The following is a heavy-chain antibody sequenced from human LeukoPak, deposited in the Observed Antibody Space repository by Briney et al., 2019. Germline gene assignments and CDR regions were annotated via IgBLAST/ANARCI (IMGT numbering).Heavy chain of an antibody. CDR3: ARRAVAASYLDY. V-gene: IGHV4-34*01. J-gene: IGHJ4*02. D-gene: IGHD6-19*01. Sequence: PSETLSLTCAVYGGSFSGYYWSWIRQPPGKGLEWIGESNHSGSTKYNPSLKSRVTLSADTSKNQFSLNLSSVIAADTAVYYCARRAVAASYLDYWGQGTLVTVSS. CDR2: SNHSGST. CDR1: GGSFSGYY.